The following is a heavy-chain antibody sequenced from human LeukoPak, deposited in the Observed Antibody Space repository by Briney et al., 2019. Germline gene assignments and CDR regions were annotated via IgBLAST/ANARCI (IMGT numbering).Heavy chain of an antibody. Sequence: GSLRLSCVASGFTFSNYGLHWVRQAPGKGLEWVTVISYDGNNKYYADSVKGRFTISRDSSKNTLYLQMNSLRAEDTAVYYCARSPYGDGYFDYWGQGTLVTVSS. V-gene: IGHV3-30*03. CDR1: GFTFSNYG. CDR3: ARSPYGDGYFDY. J-gene: IGHJ4*02. D-gene: IGHD4-17*01. CDR2: ISYDGNNK.